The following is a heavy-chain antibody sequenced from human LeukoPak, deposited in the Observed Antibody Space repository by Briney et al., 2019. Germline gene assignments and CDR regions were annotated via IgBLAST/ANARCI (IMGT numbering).Heavy chain of an antibody. CDR1: GFTFSSRW. D-gene: IGHD3-10*01. CDR3: AKDAAKLLWFGELFPTHYYYGMDV. V-gene: IGHV3-7*03. Sequence: AGGSLRLSCAASGFTFSSRWMGWVRQAPGKGLEWVANIKQDGSETHHVDSVKGRFTISRDNSKNTLYLQMNSLRAEDTAVYYCAKDAAKLLWFGELFPTHYYYGMDVWGQGTTVTVSS. CDR2: IKQDGSET. J-gene: IGHJ6*02.